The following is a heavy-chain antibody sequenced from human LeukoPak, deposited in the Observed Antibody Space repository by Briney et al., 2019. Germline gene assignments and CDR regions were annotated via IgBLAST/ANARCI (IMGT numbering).Heavy chain of an antibody. J-gene: IGHJ4*02. Sequence: GGSLRLSCAASGFTFSTYTMNWVRQAPGKGLEWVSSISSSSSSYIYYADSVKGRFTISRDNAKNSLYLQMNSLRAEDTAVYYCARENNYYDSSAYYTSQIDYWGQGTLVTVSS. CDR2: ISSSSSSYI. D-gene: IGHD3-22*01. CDR3: ARENNYYDSSAYYTSQIDY. CDR1: GFTFSTYT. V-gene: IGHV3-21*01.